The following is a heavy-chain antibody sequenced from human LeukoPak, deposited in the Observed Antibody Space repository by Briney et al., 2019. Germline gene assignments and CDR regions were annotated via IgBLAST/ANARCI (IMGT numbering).Heavy chain of an antibody. D-gene: IGHD5-18*01. CDR3: ARVSLTAQSLLDY. J-gene: IGHJ4*02. CDR2: INPNSGGT. Sequence: GASVKVSCKTSGYTFTAYYVYWVRQAPGQGLEWMGWINPNSGGTNYAQKFQGRVTMTRDTSISTAYMELSRLTSDDTAVYYCARVSLTAQSLLDYWGQGTLVTVSS. V-gene: IGHV1-2*02. CDR1: GYTFTAYY.